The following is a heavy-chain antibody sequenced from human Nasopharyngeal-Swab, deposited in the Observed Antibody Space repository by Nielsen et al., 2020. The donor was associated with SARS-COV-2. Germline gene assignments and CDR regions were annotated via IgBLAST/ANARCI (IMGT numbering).Heavy chain of an antibody. D-gene: IGHD3-10*01. V-gene: IGHV3-66*01. J-gene: IGHJ4*02. Sequence: GESLKISCAASGLTVSSYFMSWVRQAPGKGLEWVSVIHPGGQTYYADSVKGRFTISRDNSKNPVYLQMNSLRVEDTAVYHCTKEPGHGLGVSVEDYWGQGTLVSVSS. CDR2: IHPGGQT. CDR1: GLTVSSYF. CDR3: TKEPGHGLGVSVEDY.